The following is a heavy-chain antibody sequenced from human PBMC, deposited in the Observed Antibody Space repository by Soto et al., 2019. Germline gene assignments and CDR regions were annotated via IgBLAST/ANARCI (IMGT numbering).Heavy chain of an antibody. CDR1: GFTFSDYY. Sequence: GGSLRLSCAASGFTFSDYYMSWIRQAPGKGLEWVSYISSSGSTIYYADSVKGRFTISRDNAKNSLYLQMNSLRAEDTAVYYCAREGWDKKKVYAPYYYYYMDVWGKGTTVTVSS. D-gene: IGHD2-8*01. V-gene: IGHV3-11*01. CDR2: ISSSGSTI. J-gene: IGHJ6*03. CDR3: AREGWDKKKVYAPYYYYYMDV.